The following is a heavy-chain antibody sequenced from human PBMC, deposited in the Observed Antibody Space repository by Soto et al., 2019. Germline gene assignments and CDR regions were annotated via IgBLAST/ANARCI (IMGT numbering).Heavy chain of an antibody. V-gene: IGHV3-53*01. CDR1: GFTVSNNY. CDR2: IYSGGYT. D-gene: IGHD3-10*01. CDR3: APRPGGGGY. Sequence: EVQLVESGGGLIQPGGSLRLSCAVSGFTVSNNYMSWVRQAPGKGLEGVSVIYSGGYTAYGDSVKGRFTISRDNSKNTLFLKSKGLSAGDRAVCYGAPRPGGGGYWGQGTLVTVSS. J-gene: IGHJ4*02.